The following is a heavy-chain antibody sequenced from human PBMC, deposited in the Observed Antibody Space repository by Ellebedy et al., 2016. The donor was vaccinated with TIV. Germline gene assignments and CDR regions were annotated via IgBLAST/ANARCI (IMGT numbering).Heavy chain of an antibody. D-gene: IGHD3-9*01. CDR2: IGSRSEYT. V-gene: IGHV3-23*01. CDR1: GFSFSTYA. Sequence: GESLKISCAASGFSFSTYAMAWVRQAPGKGLEWLSAIGSRSEYTIYADSVKGRFTISRDNVKNTLWLQMYSLRAEDTAVYYCAKELVSRDSLSFDYWGLGTLVTVTS. J-gene: IGHJ4*02. CDR3: AKELVSRDSLSFDY.